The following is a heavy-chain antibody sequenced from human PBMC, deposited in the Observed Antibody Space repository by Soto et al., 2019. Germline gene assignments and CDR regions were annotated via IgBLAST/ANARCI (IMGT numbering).Heavy chain of an antibody. CDR3: ARWGCSGTNCNLNQRSYDL. V-gene: IGHV3-33*03. Sequence: QVQLVESGGGVVQPGMSLRLSCAASGFIFNEYGMHWVRQAPGKGLEWVAVIWYDGSNKYYADSVKGRFTISRDNSKNTMSLQKNNLRAEDTAVYYCARWGCSGTNCNLNQRSYDLWGQGTLVTVSS. D-gene: IGHD2-15*01. J-gene: IGHJ4*02. CDR1: GFIFNEYG. CDR2: IWYDGSNK.